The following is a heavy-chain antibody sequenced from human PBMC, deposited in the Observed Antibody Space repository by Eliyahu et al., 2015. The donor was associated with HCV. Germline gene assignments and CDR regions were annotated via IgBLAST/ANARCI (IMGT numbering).Heavy chain of an antibody. J-gene: IGHJ4*02. CDR1: GFTFGDYA. V-gene: IGHV3-49*03. CDR2: IRSKAYGGTT. Sequence: EVQLVESGGGLVQPGRSLRLSCTASGFTFGDYAMSWFRQAPGKGLEWVGFIRSKAYGGTTEYAASVKGRFTISRDDSKSIAYLQMNSLKTEDTAVYYCTRASTTVPLYFDYWGQGTLVTVSS. D-gene: IGHD4-17*01. CDR3: TRASTTVPLYFDY.